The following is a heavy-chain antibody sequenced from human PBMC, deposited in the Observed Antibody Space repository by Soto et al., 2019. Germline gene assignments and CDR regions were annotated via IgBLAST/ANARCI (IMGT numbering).Heavy chain of an antibody. J-gene: IGHJ5*02. D-gene: IGHD3-10*01. V-gene: IGHV4-59*12. CDR2: VHYSGST. CDR1: GGSISGYS. Sequence: SETLSLTCTVSGGSISGYSWSWIRQPPGKGLEWIGYVHYSGSTNYSTSLNSRVTISVDTSKSHFSLKLSSVTAADTAVYYCARGPLSYGSGSPRYNWFDPWGQGTLVTVSS. CDR3: ARGPLSYGSGSPRYNWFDP.